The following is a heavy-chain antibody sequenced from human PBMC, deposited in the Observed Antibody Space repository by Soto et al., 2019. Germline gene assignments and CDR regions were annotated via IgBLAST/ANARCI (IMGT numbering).Heavy chain of an antibody. Sequence: QVQLVESGGGLVKPGGSLRLSCAASGFTFSDYYMSWIRQAPGKGLEWVSYISSSGSTIYYADSVKGRFTISRDNAKNSLYQQMNGVRAEDTAVSYCGRADCNYWYFDLWGRGTLVTVSS. J-gene: IGHJ2*01. D-gene: IGHD2-21*02. CDR3: GRADCNYWYFDL. CDR2: ISSSGSTI. CDR1: GFTFSDYY. V-gene: IGHV3-11*01.